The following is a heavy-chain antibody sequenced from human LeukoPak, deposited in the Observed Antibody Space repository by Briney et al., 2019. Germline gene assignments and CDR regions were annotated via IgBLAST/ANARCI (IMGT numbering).Heavy chain of an antibody. V-gene: IGHV1-8*01. CDR1: GYTFTSFD. D-gene: IGHD6-13*01. Sequence: GASVKVSCKASGYTFTSFDINWVRQATGQGLEWMGWMNPNSGNTGYAQKFQGRVTMTRNTSISTAYMELSSLRSEDTAVYYSARGRGKRGQQLFWFDPWGQGTLVTVSS. J-gene: IGHJ5*02. CDR3: ARGRGKRGQQLFWFDP. CDR2: MNPNSGNT.